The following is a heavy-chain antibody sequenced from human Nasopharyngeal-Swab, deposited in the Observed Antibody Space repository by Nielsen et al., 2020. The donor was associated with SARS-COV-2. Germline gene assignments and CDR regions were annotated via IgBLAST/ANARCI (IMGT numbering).Heavy chain of an antibody. Sequence: GESLKISCAASGYTFTSYAMHWVRQAPGQRLEWMGWINAGNGNTKYSQKFQGRVTITRDTSASTAYMELSSLRSEDTAVYYCARGESGSYQPGLDYWGQGTLVTVSS. D-gene: IGHD1-26*01. CDR2: INAGNGNT. CDR3: ARGESGSYQPGLDY. J-gene: IGHJ4*02. V-gene: IGHV1-3*01. CDR1: GYTFTSYA.